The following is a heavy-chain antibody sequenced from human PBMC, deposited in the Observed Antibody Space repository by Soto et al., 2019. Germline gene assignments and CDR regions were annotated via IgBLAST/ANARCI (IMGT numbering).Heavy chain of an antibody. CDR1: NAPILSRKW. D-gene: IGHD3-10*01. CDR3: ASKFGELLADAFDI. Sequence: SETLSPTSTVSNAPILSRKWWTWVRQTPGKGLEWIGEIYHSGSINHNPSLKSRVTMSVDKSNNQFSLKMTSVTAADTAVYYCASKFGELLADAFDIWGQGTVVT. CDR2: IYHSGSI. J-gene: IGHJ3*02. V-gene: IGHV4-4*02.